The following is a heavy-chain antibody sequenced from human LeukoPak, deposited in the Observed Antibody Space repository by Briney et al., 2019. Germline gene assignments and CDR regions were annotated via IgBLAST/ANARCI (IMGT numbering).Heavy chain of an antibody. CDR3: ARGSGWNAFDP. J-gene: IGHJ5*02. CDR1: GGSITSDLYY. V-gene: IGHV4-61*02. CDR2: TYTNGWT. D-gene: IGHD6-19*01. Sequence: SETLSLTCSVSGGSITSDLYYWTWIRQPAGKGLEWIGRTYTNGWTDYNPSLKSRVTISVDTSKNHFSLKLTFVTAADTALYYCARGSGWNAFDPWGQGTLVTVSS.